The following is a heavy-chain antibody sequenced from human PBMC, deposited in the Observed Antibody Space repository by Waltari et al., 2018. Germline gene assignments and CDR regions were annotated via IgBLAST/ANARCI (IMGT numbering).Heavy chain of an antibody. J-gene: IGHJ4*02. D-gene: IGHD3-3*01. V-gene: IGHV1-2*02. CDR3: AREDYDFWSGPIY. CDR1: GYTFTGSY. CDR2: INPNSGGT. Sequence: QVQLVQSGAEVKKPGASVKVSCKVSGYTFTGSYMTWVRPAPGQGLEWMGWINPNSGGTNYAQKFQGRVTMTRDTSISTAYMELSRLRSDDTAVYYCAREDYDFWSGPIYWGQGTLATVSS.